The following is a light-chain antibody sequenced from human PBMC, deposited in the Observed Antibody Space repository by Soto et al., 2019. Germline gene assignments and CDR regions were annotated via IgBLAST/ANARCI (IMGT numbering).Light chain of an antibody. J-gene: IGLJ3*02. Sequence: QSVLTQPPSVSGAPGQRVTISCTGSSSNIGAGYDVNWYQHVPGKAPKLLIYGHTNRPAGVPARFSGSKSGTSASLAITDLQAEDEADYFCGSFTTSRIWVFGGGTKVTVL. CDR3: GSFTTSRIWV. CDR2: GHT. CDR1: SSNIGAGYD. V-gene: IGLV1-40*01.